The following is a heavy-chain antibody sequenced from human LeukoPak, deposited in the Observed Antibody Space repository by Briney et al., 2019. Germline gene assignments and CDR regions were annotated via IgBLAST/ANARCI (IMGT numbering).Heavy chain of an antibody. V-gene: IGHV3-30*03. CDR3: ARDLSITMVRGENGY. CDR2: ISYDGSNK. D-gene: IGHD3-10*01. CDR1: GFTFSSYG. Sequence: PGGSLRLSCAASGFTFSSYGMHWVRQAPGKGLEWVAVISYDGSNKYYADSVKGRFTISRDNAKNSLYLQMNSLRAEDTAVYYCARDLSITMVRGENGYWGQGTLVTVSS. J-gene: IGHJ4*02.